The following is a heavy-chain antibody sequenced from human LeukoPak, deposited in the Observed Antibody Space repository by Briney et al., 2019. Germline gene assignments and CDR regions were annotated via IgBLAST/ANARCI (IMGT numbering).Heavy chain of an antibody. Sequence: GGSLRLSCAASGFTFSSYAMSWIRQAPGKGLEWVSYISSSGSTIYYADSVKGRFTISRDNAKNSLYLQMNSLRAEDTAVYYCARENYDFWSGYYTGQYFDYWGQGTLVTVSS. CDR3: ARENYDFWSGYYTGQYFDY. D-gene: IGHD3-3*01. J-gene: IGHJ4*02. V-gene: IGHV3-11*01. CDR1: GFTFSSYA. CDR2: ISSSGSTI.